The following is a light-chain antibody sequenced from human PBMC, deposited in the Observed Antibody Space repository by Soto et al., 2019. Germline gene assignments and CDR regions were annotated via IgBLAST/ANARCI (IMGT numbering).Light chain of an antibody. V-gene: IGKV1-27*01. CDR3: QTYNTAPLT. CDR2: SAS. J-gene: IGKJ4*01. Sequence: DVQMTQSPSSLSASIGDRVTITCRASQDISNYVAWYQQKPGKIPELLIYSASTLQSGVPSRFSGRGSGTEFTLTLNSLQPEDVETYYCQTYNTAPLTFGGRTNV. CDR1: QDISNY.